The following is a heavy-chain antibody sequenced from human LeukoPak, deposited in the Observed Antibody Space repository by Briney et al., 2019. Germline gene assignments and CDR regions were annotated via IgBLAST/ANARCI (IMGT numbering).Heavy chain of an antibody. Sequence: GGSLRLSCAASGFAFRTYGMSWVRQAPGKGLEWVSAISGSGGSTYYADSVKGRFTISRDNSKNTLYLQMNSLRVEDTATYYCAKVLTSGYYYGSFDFWGQGTLVTVSS. D-gene: IGHD3-22*01. J-gene: IGHJ4*02. V-gene: IGHV3-23*01. CDR1: GFAFRTYG. CDR3: AKVLTSGYYYGSFDF. CDR2: ISGSGGST.